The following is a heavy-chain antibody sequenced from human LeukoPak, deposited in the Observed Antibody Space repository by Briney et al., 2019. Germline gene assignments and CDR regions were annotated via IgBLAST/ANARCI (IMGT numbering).Heavy chain of an antibody. V-gene: IGHV4-30-2*01. CDR1: GGSIGSGGYS. CDR3: ARADNYYDSSGYYSLWFDP. D-gene: IGHD3-22*01. J-gene: IGHJ5*02. Sequence: SETLSLTCAVSGGSIGSGGYSWSWIRQPPGKGLEWIGYIYHSGSTYYNPSLKSRVTISVDRSKNQFSLKLSSVTAADTAVYYCARADNYYDSSGYYSLWFDPWGQGTLVTVSS. CDR2: IYHSGST.